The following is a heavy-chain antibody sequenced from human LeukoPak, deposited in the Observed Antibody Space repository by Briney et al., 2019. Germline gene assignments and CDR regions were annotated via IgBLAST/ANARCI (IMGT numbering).Heavy chain of an antibody. V-gene: IGHV3-30*02. Sequence: SGGSLRLSCAASGFTFSSYGMHWVRQAPGKGLEWVAFIRYDGSNKYYADSVKSRFTISRDNSKNTLYLQMNSLRAEDTAVYYCAKVRPYSSSWYIDYWGQGTLVTVSS. D-gene: IGHD6-13*01. J-gene: IGHJ4*02. CDR2: IRYDGSNK. CDR1: GFTFSSYG. CDR3: AKVRPYSSSWYIDY.